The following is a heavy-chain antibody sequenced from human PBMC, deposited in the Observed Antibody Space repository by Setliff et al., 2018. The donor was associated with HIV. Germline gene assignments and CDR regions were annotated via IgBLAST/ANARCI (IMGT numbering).Heavy chain of an antibody. CDR2: ISTSSSTI. V-gene: IGHV3-48*01. CDR1: RFTFSSYS. CDR3: ARDLWGRAPDY. D-gene: IGHD3-16*01. J-gene: IGHJ4*02. Sequence: PGGSLRLSCAASRFTFSSYSMHWVRQAPGKGLEWVSYISTSSSTIYYADSVKGRFTISRDNAKNTLYLQMNSLRAEDTAVYYCARDLWGRAPDYWGQGTLVTVSS.